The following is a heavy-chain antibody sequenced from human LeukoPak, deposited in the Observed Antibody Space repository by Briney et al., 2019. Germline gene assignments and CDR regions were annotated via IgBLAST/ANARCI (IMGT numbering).Heavy chain of an antibody. Sequence: SETLSLTCTVSGGSISSYYWSWIRQPPGKGLEWIGYIYYSGSTNYNPSLKSRATISVAPPKHAFSLKLRSGTAADTAVYYCARKPPVVTGLYYYGMDVWGQGTTVTVSS. CDR1: GGSISSYY. CDR3: ARKPPVVTGLYYYGMDV. D-gene: IGHD2-21*02. V-gene: IGHV4-59*01. J-gene: IGHJ6*02. CDR2: IYYSGST.